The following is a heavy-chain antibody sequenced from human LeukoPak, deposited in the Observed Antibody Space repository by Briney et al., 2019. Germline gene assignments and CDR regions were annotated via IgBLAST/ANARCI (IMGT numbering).Heavy chain of an antibody. J-gene: IGHJ4*02. D-gene: IGHD3-10*01. CDR3: AKHFGSGDYYNFFDD. CDR1: GFTFSSYT. V-gene: IGHV3-21*04. CDR2: ISSTSTYI. Sequence: GGSLRLSCAASGFTFSSYTMNWVRQAPGKGLEWVSSISSTSTYINYADSLRGRFTISRDNAKNSLYLQMNSLRAEDTALYYCAKHFGSGDYYNFFDDWGQGTLVSVSS.